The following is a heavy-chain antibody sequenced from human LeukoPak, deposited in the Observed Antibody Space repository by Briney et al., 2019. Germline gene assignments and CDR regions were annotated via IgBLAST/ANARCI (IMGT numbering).Heavy chain of an antibody. V-gene: IGHV4-34*01. Sequence: PSETLSLTCAVYGGSFSGYYWSWVRQPPGKGLEWIGEINHSGSTNYNPSLKSRVTISVDTSKNQFSLKLSSVTAADTAVYYCASAVDIVVVPAANFDYWGQGTLVTVSS. J-gene: IGHJ4*02. CDR1: GGSFSGYY. D-gene: IGHD2-2*03. CDR3: ASAVDIVVVPAANFDY. CDR2: INHSGST.